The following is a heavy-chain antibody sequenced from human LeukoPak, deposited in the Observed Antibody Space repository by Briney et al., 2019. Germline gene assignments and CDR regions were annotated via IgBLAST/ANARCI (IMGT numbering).Heavy chain of an antibody. CDR3: ARTSFYSFDY. V-gene: IGHV3-7*01. Sequence: GGSLRLSCAASGFSFSRYWMSWVRQAPGKGLEWVAHIKQDGSQKYDVDSVKGRFIISRDNAKNSLYLQMNSLRAEDTAVYYCARTSFYSFDYWGQGTLVTVSS. D-gene: IGHD2/OR15-2a*01. CDR1: GFSFSRYW. CDR2: IKQDGSQK. J-gene: IGHJ4*02.